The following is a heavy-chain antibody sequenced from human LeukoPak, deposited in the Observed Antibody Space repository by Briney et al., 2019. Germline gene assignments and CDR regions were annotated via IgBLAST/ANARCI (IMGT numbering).Heavy chain of an antibody. V-gene: IGHV3-66*01. CDR2: IYSGGST. CDR3: ARDGGYCSGGSCSDAFDI. Sequence: PGGSLRLSCAASGFTVSSNCMSWVRQAPGKGLEWVSVIYSGGSTYYADSVKGRFTISRDNSKNTLYLQMNSLRAEDTAVYYCARDGGYCSGGSCSDAFDIWGQGTMVTVSS. J-gene: IGHJ3*02. D-gene: IGHD2-15*01. CDR1: GFTVSSNC.